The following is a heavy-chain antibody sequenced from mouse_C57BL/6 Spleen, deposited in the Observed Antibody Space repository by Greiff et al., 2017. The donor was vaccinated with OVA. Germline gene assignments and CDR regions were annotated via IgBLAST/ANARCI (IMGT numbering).Heavy chain of an antibody. CDR3: TTDYYYGSSSWFAY. V-gene: IGHV14-4*01. D-gene: IGHD1-1*01. J-gene: IGHJ3*01. CDR2: IDPENGDT. CDR1: GFNIKDDY. Sequence: VQLQQSGAELVRPGASVKLSCTASGFNIKDDYMHWVKQRPEQGLEWIGWIDPENGDTEYASKFQGKATITADTSSNTAYLQLSSRTSEDTAVYYCTTDYYYGSSSWFAYWGQGTLVTVSA.